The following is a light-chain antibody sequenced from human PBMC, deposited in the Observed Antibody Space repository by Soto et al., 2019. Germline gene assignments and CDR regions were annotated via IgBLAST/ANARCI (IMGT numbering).Light chain of an antibody. CDR1: HSIDTH. V-gene: IGKV1-39*01. J-gene: IGKJ1*01. CDR3: QQTYSPPAT. Sequence: DIRMTQSPSSLSASVGDRVTIACRASHSIDTHLNWYQQHPGKAPNALIYEASNLQSGVPSRFSGSGSGTDFTLTISGLQPDDSATYYCQQTYSPPATFGQGNKVDIK. CDR2: EAS.